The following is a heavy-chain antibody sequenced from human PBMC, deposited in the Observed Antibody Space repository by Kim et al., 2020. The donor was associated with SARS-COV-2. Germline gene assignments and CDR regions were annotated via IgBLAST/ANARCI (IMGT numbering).Heavy chain of an antibody. CDR3: ARGSIGPGSWGY. D-gene: IGHD1-26*01. J-gene: IGHJ4*02. Sequence: YYNPSLKSRVTISVDTSKNQFSLKLSSVTAADTAVYYCARGSIGPGSWGYWGQGTLVTVSS. V-gene: IGHV4-31*02.